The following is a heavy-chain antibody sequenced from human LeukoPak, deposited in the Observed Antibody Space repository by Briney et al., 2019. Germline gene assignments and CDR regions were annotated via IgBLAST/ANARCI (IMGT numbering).Heavy chain of an antibody. D-gene: IGHD3-16*01. Sequence: QPGGSLRLSCAASGFTFSSYGMNWVRQAPGKGLEWVSYITSSSSTISYADSVKGRFTISRDNAENSLYLQMNSLRAEDTAIYYCARAEGGNYYYYYYMDVWGTGTTVTVSS. CDR2: ITSSSSTI. CDR3: ARAEGGNYYYYYYMDV. V-gene: IGHV3-48*01. J-gene: IGHJ6*03. CDR1: GFTFSSYG.